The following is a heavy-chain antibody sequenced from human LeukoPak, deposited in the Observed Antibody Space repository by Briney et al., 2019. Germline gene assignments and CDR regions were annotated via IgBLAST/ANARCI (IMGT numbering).Heavy chain of an antibody. D-gene: IGHD3-22*01. CDR1: GGSFSGYY. CDR3: ARVFRYYDSSGYLDY. V-gene: IGHV4-34*01. J-gene: IGHJ4*02. CDR2: INHSGST. Sequence: PSETLSLTCAVYGGSFSGYYWSWIRQPPGKGLEWIGEINHSGSTNYNPSLKSRVTISVDTSKNQFSLKLSSVTAADTAVYYCARVFRYYDSSGYLDYWGQGTLVTVSS.